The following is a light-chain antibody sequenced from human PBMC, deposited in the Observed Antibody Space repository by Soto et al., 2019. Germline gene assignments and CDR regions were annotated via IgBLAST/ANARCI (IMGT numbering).Light chain of an antibody. CDR2: KAS. CDR3: QEYNSYPLT. J-gene: IGKJ4*01. CDR1: QSISSW. Sequence: DRQWTQSPSTLSASVGDRVTITCRASQSISSWLAWYQQKLGKAPKLLIHKASSLESGVPSRFSGSGSGTEFTLTINSLQPGDFATYYCQEYNSYPLTFGGGTNVEIK. V-gene: IGKV1-5*03.